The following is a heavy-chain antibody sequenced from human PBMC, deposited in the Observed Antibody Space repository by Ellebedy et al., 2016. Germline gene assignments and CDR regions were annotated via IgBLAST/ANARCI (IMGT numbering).Heavy chain of an antibody. CDR1: GFTFSNYV. Sequence: GGSLRLXXTASGFTFSNYVMSWVRQAPGKGLKWVSGISRTDDSTYYADSVKGRFTISRDDPKSTLYLQMNNLRAEDTAVYYCARGVGGTSLNWFDPWGQGTLVTVSS. CDR3: ARGVGGTSLNWFDP. V-gene: IGHV3-23*01. J-gene: IGHJ5*02. CDR2: ISRTDDST. D-gene: IGHD3-16*01.